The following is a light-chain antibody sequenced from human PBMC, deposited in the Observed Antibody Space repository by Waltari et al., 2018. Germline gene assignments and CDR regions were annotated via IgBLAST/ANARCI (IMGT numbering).Light chain of an antibody. V-gene: IGLV2-11*01. CDR2: DVS. CDR1: SSDVGGYNY. Sequence: QSALTQPRSVSGSPGHSVTISCPGTSSDVGGYNYVSWYQQHPGKAPKLMIYDVSKRPSGVPDRFSGYKSGNTASLTISGLQAEDEADYYCCSYAGSYSYVFGTGTKVTVL. J-gene: IGLJ1*01. CDR3: CSYAGSYSYV.